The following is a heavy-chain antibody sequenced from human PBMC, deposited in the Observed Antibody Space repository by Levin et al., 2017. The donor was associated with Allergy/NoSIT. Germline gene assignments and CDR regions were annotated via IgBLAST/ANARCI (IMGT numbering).Heavy chain of an antibody. CDR2: IYWDDDK. CDR1: GFSLSTSGVG. D-gene: IGHD3-9*01. V-gene: IGHV2-5*02. J-gene: IGHJ4*02. Sequence: SGPTLVKPTQTLTLTCTFSGFSLSTSGVGVGWIRQPPGKALEWLALIYWDDDKRYSPSLKSRLTITKDTSKNQVVLTMTNMDPVDTATYYCAHSNVEYDIVTAYCDFDYWGQGTLVTVSS. CDR3: AHSNVEYDIVTAYCDFDY.